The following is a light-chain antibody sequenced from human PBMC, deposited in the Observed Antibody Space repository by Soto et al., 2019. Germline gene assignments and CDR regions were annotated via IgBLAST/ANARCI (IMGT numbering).Light chain of an antibody. V-gene: IGLV2-14*03. CDR2: DVV. Sequence: QSALTQPASVSGSPGQSITISCTGTSSDVGGFNSVSWYQLRPGTAPKLILYDVVDRPSGVSYRFSGSKSGNTASLTISGVQAADEVDYCCSSYTGTLTNLFGSWTKLTVL. J-gene: IGLJ1*01. CDR3: SSYTGTLTNL. CDR1: SSDVGGFNS.